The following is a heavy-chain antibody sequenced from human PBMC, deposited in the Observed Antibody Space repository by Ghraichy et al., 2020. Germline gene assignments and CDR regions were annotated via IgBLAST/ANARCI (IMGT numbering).Heavy chain of an antibody. CDR2: ISAYNGNT. CDR3: ARDGGLLWFGELYSGVDY. CDR1: GYTFTSYG. Sequence: ASVKVSCKASGYTFTSYGISWVRQAPGQGLEWMGWISAYNGNTNYAQKLQGRVTITTDTSTSTAYMELRSLRSDDTAVYYCARDGGLLWFGELYSGVDYWGQGTLVTVSS. D-gene: IGHD3-10*01. J-gene: IGHJ4*02. V-gene: IGHV1-18*01.